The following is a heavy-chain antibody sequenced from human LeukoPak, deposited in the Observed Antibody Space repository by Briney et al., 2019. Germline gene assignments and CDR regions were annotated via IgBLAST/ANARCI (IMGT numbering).Heavy chain of an antibody. CDR3: AVYNWGFDW. D-gene: IGHD7-27*01. CDR1: GFTFSSYG. V-gene: IGHV3-23*01. CDR2: TNGDGAST. J-gene: IGHJ4*02. Sequence: GGSLRLSCAASGFTFSSYGMSWVRQAPGKGLEWVSATNGDGASTYYADSVKGRFTISRGNSKNMPYLQMNSLTVEDTAVYYCAVYNWGFDWWGQGTLVTVSS.